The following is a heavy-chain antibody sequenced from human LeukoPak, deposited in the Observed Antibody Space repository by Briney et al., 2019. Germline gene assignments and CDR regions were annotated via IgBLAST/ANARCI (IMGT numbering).Heavy chain of an antibody. D-gene: IGHD1-7*01. CDR2: ISSSGSTR. CDR3: ARNWNSAFV. Sequence: GGSLRLSCAASGFTFSDYYMSWIRQAPGKGLEWVSYISSSGSTRHYADSVKGRFTISRDSAKKSLYLQMNSLGAEDTAVYYCARNWNSAFVWGQGTLVTVSS. CDR1: GFTFSDYY. J-gene: IGHJ4*02. V-gene: IGHV3-11*04.